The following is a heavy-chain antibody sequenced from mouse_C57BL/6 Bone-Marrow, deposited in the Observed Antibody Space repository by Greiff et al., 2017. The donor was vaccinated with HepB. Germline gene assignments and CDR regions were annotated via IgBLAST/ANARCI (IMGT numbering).Heavy chain of an antibody. J-gene: IGHJ3*01. CDR1: GYTFTSYG. CDR3: ARGRDDYDSWFAY. D-gene: IGHD2-4*01. Sequence: QVQLQQSGAELARPGASLKLSCKASGYTFTSYGISWVKQRTGQGLEWIGEIYPRSGNTYYNEKFKGKATLTADKSSSTAYMELRSLTSEDSAVYFCARGRDDYDSWFAYWGQGTLVTVSA. V-gene: IGHV1-81*01. CDR2: IYPRSGNT.